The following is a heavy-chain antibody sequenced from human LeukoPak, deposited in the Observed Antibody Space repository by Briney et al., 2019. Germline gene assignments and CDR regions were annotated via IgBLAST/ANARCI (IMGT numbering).Heavy chain of an antibody. V-gene: IGHV4-34*01. CDR3: ARLNKPGWFDP. D-gene: IGHD1-14*01. J-gene: IGHJ5*02. Sequence: SETLSLTCAVYGGSFSGYYWSWIRQPPGKGLEWIGEINHSGSTNYNLSLKSRLTISVDTSKNQFSLKLTSVTAADTAVYYCARLNKPGWFDPWGQGTLVTVSS. CDR1: GGSFSGYY. CDR2: INHSGST.